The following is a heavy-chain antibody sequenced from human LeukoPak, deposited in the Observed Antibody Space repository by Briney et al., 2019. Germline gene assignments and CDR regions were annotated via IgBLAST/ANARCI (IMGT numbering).Heavy chain of an antibody. J-gene: IGHJ5*02. CDR1: GFTFSYYT. CDR3: ARDDVAWNDVHWFDP. V-gene: IGHV3-21*01. CDR2: ISSTGRSI. Sequence: GGSLRLSCAASGFTFSYYTMSWVRQAPGKGLEWVSSISSTGRSIYYADSVKGRFTISRDNAKNSLYLQMSSLRVEDTAVYYCARDDVAWNDVHWFDPWGQGTLVTVSS. D-gene: IGHD1-1*01.